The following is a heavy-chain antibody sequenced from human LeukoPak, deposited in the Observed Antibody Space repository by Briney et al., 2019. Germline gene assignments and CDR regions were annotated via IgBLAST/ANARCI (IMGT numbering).Heavy chain of an antibody. CDR3: ARSRSSGGDCYDY. CDR2: ISSSSSYI. D-gene: IGHD2-21*02. J-gene: IGHJ4*02. CDR1: GFTFSSYS. V-gene: IGHV3-21*01. Sequence: GGSLRLSCAASGFTFSSYSMNWVRQAPGKGLEWVSSISSSSSYIYYADSVKGRFTISRDNAKNSLYLQMNSLRAEDTAVYYCARSRSSGGDCYDYWGQGTLVTVSS.